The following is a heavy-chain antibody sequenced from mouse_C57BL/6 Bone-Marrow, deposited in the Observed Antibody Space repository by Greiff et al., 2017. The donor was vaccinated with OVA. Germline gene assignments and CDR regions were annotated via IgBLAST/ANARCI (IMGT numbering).Heavy chain of an antibody. CDR1: GYSITSGYY. V-gene: IGHV3-6*01. CDR3: AREMYYIDY. J-gene: IGHJ2*01. CDR2: ISYDGSN. Sequence: DVQLQESGPGLVKPSQSLSLTCSVTGYSITSGYYWNWIRQFPGNKLEWMGYISYDGSNNYNPSLKNRISITRDTSKNQFFLKLNSVTTEDTATYYCAREMYYIDYWGQGTTLTVSS.